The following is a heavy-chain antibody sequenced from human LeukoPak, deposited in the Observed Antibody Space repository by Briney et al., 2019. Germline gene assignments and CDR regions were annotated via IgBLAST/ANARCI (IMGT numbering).Heavy chain of an antibody. J-gene: IGHJ4*02. CDR2: IYYSGNT. V-gene: IGHV4-59*12. D-gene: IGHD3-10*01. CDR3: ASRFGELYSFDY. CDR1: GGSITDYY. Sequence: PSETLSLTCTVSGGSITDYYWSWIRQPPGKGLEWIGYIYYSGNTNYNPSLKSRVTISVDTSKNQFSLKLSSVTAADTAVYYCASRFGELYSFDYWGQGTLVTVSS.